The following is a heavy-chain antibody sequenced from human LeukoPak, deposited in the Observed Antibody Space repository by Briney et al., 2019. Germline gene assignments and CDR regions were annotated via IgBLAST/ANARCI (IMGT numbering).Heavy chain of an antibody. CDR1: GFTFSSYS. J-gene: IGHJ4*02. D-gene: IGHD4-23*01. V-gene: IGHV3-48*01. CDR3: ARDYGGSSPFDY. CDR2: ISSSGGTI. Sequence: GGSLRLSCAASGFTFSSYSMNWVRQAPGKGLEWVSYISSSGGTIFYADSVKGRLTISRDNAKNSLYLQMNSLRAEDTAVYYCARDYGGSSPFDYWGQGTLVTVSS.